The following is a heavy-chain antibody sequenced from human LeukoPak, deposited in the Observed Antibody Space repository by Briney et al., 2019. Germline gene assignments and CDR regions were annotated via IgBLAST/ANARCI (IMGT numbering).Heavy chain of an antibody. CDR2: ISWNSGSI. J-gene: IGHJ4*02. CDR1: GFTFDDYA. V-gene: IGHV3-9*01. CDR3: FVFMVRKDY. Sequence: GRSLRLSCAASGFTFDDYAMHWVRQAPGKGLVWVSGISWNSGSIGYADSVKGRFTISRDNAKNSLYLQMNSLRAEDTALYYCFVFMVRKDYWGQGTLVTVSS. D-gene: IGHD3-10*01.